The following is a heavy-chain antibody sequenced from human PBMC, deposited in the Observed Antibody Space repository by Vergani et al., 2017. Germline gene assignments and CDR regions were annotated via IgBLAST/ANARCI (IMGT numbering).Heavy chain of an antibody. Sequence: EVQLVETGGGLIQPGGSLRLSCAASGFTVSSNYMSWVRQAPGKGLEWVSAISGSGGSTYYADSVKGRFTISRDNSKNTLYLQMNSLRAEDTAVYYCAKYCSGGSCYGTPTGFDPWGQGTLVTVSS. V-gene: IGHV3-23*04. J-gene: IGHJ5*02. CDR2: ISGSGGST. D-gene: IGHD2-15*01. CDR3: AKYCSGGSCYGTPTGFDP. CDR1: GFTVSSNY.